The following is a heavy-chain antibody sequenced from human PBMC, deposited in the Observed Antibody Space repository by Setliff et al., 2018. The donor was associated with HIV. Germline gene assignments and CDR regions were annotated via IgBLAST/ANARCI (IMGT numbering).Heavy chain of an antibody. D-gene: IGHD3-10*01. J-gene: IGHJ3*02. CDR2: IYHSGST. V-gene: IGHV4-38-2*01. CDR1: GYSISSGYY. Sequence: KPSETLSLTCAVSGYSISSGYYWGWIRQPPGKGLEWIGSIYHSGSTYYNPSLKSRVTISVDTSKHQFSLRLSSVTAADTAVYYCARLYYYGSGNYNDAFDIWGQGTMVTVSS. CDR3: ARLYYYGSGNYNDAFDI.